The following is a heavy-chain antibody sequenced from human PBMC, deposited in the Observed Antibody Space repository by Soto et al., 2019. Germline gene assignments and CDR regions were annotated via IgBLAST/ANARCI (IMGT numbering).Heavy chain of an antibody. CDR3: ARGPVVVAATRVLAF. CDR1: GYTITSNG. Sequence: GASVKVSCKASGYTITSNGISWVRQAPGQGLEWMGWISAYNGNTNYAQKLQGRVTMTTDTSTSTAYMELRSLRSDDTAVYYFARGPVVVAATRVLAFRGKGTMVTGS. J-gene: IGHJ3*01. V-gene: IGHV1-18*01. CDR2: ISAYNGNT. D-gene: IGHD2-15*01.